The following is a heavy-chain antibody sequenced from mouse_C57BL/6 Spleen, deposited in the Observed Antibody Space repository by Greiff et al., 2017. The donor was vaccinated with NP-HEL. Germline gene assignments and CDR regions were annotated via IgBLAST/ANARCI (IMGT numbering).Heavy chain of an antibody. Sequence: QVQLQQPGAELVRPGTSVKLSCKASGYTFTSYWMHWVKQRPGQGLEWIGVIDPSDSYTNYNQKFKGKATLTVDTSSSTAYMQLSSLTSEDSAVYYCARYGSSYRGFDYWGQGTTLTVSS. V-gene: IGHV1-59*01. J-gene: IGHJ2*01. CDR1: GYTFTSYW. CDR3: ARYGSSYRGFDY. D-gene: IGHD1-1*01. CDR2: IDPSDSYT.